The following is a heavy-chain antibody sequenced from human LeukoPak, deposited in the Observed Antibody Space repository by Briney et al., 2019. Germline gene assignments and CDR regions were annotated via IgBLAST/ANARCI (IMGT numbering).Heavy chain of an antibody. D-gene: IGHD3-22*01. CDR3: AKRADSSAHSFDY. CDR1: GLSFSRYG. J-gene: IGHJ4*02. Sequence: TGGSLRLSCAASGLSFSRYGMKWVRQAPGKGLEWLSYIRSSDSTTYYADSVKGRFTISRDNAKNSLYLQMDSLRVEDTAVYYCAKRADSSAHSFDYWGQGTLVTVSS. CDR2: IRSSDSTT. V-gene: IGHV3-48*04.